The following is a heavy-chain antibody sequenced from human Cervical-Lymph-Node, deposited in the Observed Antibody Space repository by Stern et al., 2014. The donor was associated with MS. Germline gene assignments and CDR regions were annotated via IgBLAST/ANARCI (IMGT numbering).Heavy chain of an antibody. D-gene: IGHD2-15*01. CDR3: AKDINLRGTYYFDY. Sequence: VQLVESGGGLVQPGRSLRLSCAASGFTFDDYAMHWVRQAPGKGLERVSGISWNSGNIGYADSVKGRFTISRDNAKNSLYLQMNSLRAEDTALYYCAKDINLRGTYYFDYWGQGTLVTVSS. V-gene: IGHV3-9*01. CDR1: GFTFDDYA. J-gene: IGHJ4*02. CDR2: ISWNSGNI.